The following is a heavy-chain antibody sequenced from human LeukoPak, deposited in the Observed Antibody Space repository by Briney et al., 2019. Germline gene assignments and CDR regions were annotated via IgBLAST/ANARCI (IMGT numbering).Heavy chain of an antibody. V-gene: IGHV1-45*02. Sequence: GASVKVSCKASGYTFTNRYLHCVRQAPGQALEWVGWITPFNGNTNYAQKFQDRVTITRDRSMNTAYMELSSLRSEDTAMYYCASGTIFGDQKYYYMDVWGKGTTVTVSS. D-gene: IGHD3-3*01. CDR1: GYTFTNRY. CDR3: ASGTIFGDQKYYYMDV. J-gene: IGHJ6*03. CDR2: ITPFNGNT.